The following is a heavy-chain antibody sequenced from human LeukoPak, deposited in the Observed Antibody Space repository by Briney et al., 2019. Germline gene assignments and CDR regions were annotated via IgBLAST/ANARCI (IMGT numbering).Heavy chain of an antibody. J-gene: IGHJ4*02. V-gene: IGHV4-34*01. CDR3: ARSYYYDSSGYYYSPTYDY. Sequence: SETLSLTCAVYGGSFSGYYWSRIRQPPGKGLEWIGEINHSGSTNYNPSLKSRVTISVDTSKNQFSLKLSSVTAADTAVYYCARSYYYDSSGYYYSPTYDYWGQGTLVTVSS. CDR2: INHSGST. D-gene: IGHD3-22*01. CDR1: GGSFSGYY.